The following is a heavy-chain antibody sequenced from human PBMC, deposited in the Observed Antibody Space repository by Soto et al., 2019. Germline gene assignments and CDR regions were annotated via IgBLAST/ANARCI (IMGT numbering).Heavy chain of an antibody. J-gene: IGHJ5*02. D-gene: IGHD2-2*01. CDR2: INSDGSST. CDR1: GFTFSSYW. V-gene: IGHV3-74*01. CDR3: ARVPRYCSSTSCYLILDNWFDP. Sequence: EVQLMESGGGLVQPGGSLRLSCAASGFTFSSYWMHWVRQAPGKGLVWVSRINSDGSSTSYADSVKGRFTISRDNAKNTLYLQMNSLRAEDTAVYYCARVPRYCSSTSCYLILDNWFDPWGQGTLVTVSS.